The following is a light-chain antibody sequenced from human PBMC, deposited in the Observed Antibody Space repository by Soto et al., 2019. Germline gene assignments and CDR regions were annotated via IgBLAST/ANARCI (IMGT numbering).Light chain of an antibody. CDR3: QQYGSSLYT. J-gene: IGKJ2*01. CDR2: GAS. V-gene: IGKV3-20*01. CDR1: QSVATSY. Sequence: GFTQSPATLSLSPGERATLSCRASQSVATSYLAWYQQRPGQAPRLLIYGASTRATGIPDRFSGSGSGTDFTLTISRLEPEDFAVYYCQQYGSSLYTFGQGTKVDI.